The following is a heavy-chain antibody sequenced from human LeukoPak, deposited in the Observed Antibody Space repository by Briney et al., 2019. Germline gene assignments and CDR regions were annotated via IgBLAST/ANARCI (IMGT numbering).Heavy chain of an antibody. J-gene: IGHJ4*02. D-gene: IGHD3-22*01. Sequence: ASVKVSCKASGYTFTGYYMHWVRLAPGQGLEWMGWINPNSGGTSYAQKFQGRVTMTRDTSTSTVYMELSSLRSEDTAVYYCARARYYYDSSGYTLGYWGQGTLVTVSS. CDR1: GYTFTGYY. CDR2: INPNSGGT. CDR3: ARARYYYDSSGYTLGY. V-gene: IGHV1-2*02.